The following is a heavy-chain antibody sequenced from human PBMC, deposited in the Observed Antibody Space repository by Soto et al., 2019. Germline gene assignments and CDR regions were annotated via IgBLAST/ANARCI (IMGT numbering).Heavy chain of an antibody. D-gene: IGHD3-10*01. Sequence: WTWLRQHPGKGLEWIGYIYYSGGSFYNPSLASRVTMSVDTSKNQFSLNLNSVTAADTAVYYCARAMVRGLLGYWGQGTLVTVSS. J-gene: IGHJ4*02. CDR2: IYYSGGS. CDR3: ARAMVRGLLGY. V-gene: IGHV4-31*02.